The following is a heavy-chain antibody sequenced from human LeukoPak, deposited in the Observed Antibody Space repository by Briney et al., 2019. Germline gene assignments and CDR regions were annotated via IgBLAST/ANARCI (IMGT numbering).Heavy chain of an antibody. D-gene: IGHD3-10*01. Sequence: GGSLRLSCAASGFTVSSNAMNWVRQAPGKGLEWVAAIYGRGETTYYADLVKGRFTISRDNSKNTLYLQMNSLRAEDTSVYYCAKTAMIKVIINTYPKGLNYWGQGTLVTVSS. CDR1: GFTVSSNA. CDR2: IYGRGETT. CDR3: AKTAMIKVIINTYPKGLNY. J-gene: IGHJ4*02. V-gene: IGHV3-23*01.